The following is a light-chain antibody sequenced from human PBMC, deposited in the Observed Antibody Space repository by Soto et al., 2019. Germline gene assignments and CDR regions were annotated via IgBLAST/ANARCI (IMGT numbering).Light chain of an antibody. CDR2: AAS. J-gene: IGKJ1*01. Sequence: DIQLTQSPSSLSASLGDRVTITCRASQTTNIYLNWYQQKPGKAPRLLIYAASNLQSGVPSRFSGGGSGTDFTLTISSLQPDDFATYLCQQSYSAPPHFGQGTRVES. V-gene: IGKV1-39*01. CDR1: QTTNIY. CDR3: QQSYSAPPH.